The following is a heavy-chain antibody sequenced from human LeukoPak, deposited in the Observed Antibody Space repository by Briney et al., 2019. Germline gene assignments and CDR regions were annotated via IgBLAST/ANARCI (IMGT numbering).Heavy chain of an antibody. J-gene: IGHJ4*02. CDR3: ASEEVYSSGWFDY. D-gene: IGHD6-19*01. CDR1: GYSISSGYY. V-gene: IGHV4-38-2*01. CDR2: IYHSGST. Sequence: SETLSLTCAVSGYSISSGYYWGWIRQPPGKGLEWIGSIYHSGSTYYNPSLKSRVTISVDTSKSQFSLKLSSVTAADTAVYYCASEEVYSSGWFDYWGQGTLVTVSS.